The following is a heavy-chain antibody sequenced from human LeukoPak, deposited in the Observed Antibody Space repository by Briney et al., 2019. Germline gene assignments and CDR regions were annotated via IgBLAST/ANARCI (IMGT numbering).Heavy chain of an antibody. V-gene: IGHV4-59*01. CDR1: GGSISSYY. Sequence: PSETLSLTCTVSGGSISSYYWSWIRQPPGKGLEWIGYIYYSGSTTYNPSLKSRVTISVDTSKNQFSLKLSSVTSADTAVYYCARCPNPYISCYYWGQGTLVTVSS. CDR3: ARCPNPYISCYY. CDR2: IYYSGST. J-gene: IGHJ4*02. D-gene: IGHD2-15*01.